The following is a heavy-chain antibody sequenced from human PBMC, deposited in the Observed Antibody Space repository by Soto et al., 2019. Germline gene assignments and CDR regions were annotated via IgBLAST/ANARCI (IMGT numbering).Heavy chain of an antibody. D-gene: IGHD6-6*01. CDR1: GGTFSSYA. CDR3: ATYQAAPSPYYYYGMDV. J-gene: IGHJ6*02. CDR2: IIPIFGTA. V-gene: IGHV1-69*06. Sequence: QVQLVQSGAEVKKPGSSVKVSCKASGGTFSSYAISWVRQAPGQGLEWMGGIIPIFGTANYAQKFQGRVTITADKSPSTAYMELSSLRSEDTAVYYCATYQAAPSPYYYYGMDVWGQVTTVTV.